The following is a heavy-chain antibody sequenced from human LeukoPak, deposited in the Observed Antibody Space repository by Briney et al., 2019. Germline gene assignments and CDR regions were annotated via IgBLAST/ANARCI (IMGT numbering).Heavy chain of an antibody. V-gene: IGHV4-59*08. CDR3: ARTEYDYNNYAYYYGMDV. D-gene: IGHD4-11*01. CDR2: IYYSGST. J-gene: IGHJ6*02. CDR1: GGSIRSYY. Sequence: SETLSLTCTVSGGSIRSYYWSWIRQPPGKGLEWIGYIYYSGSTDYNPSLKSRVTISVDTSKNQFSLKLNSVTDTDTAMYYCARTEYDYNNYAYYYGMDVWGQGTTVTVSS.